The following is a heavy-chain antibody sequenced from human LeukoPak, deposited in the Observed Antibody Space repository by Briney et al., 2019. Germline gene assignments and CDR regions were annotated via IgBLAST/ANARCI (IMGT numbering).Heavy chain of an antibody. CDR1: GYTFTGYY. CDR3: ARDDILTGYSHFDY. D-gene: IGHD3-9*01. V-gene: IGHV1-2*02. Sequence: ASVKVSCKASGYTFTGYYMHWVRQAPGQGLEWMAWIDPKSGATNYAQRFQGRVTMTRDTSISTAYMELSRLRSDDTAVYYCARDDILTGYSHFDYWGQGTLVSVSS. J-gene: IGHJ4*02. CDR2: IDPKSGAT.